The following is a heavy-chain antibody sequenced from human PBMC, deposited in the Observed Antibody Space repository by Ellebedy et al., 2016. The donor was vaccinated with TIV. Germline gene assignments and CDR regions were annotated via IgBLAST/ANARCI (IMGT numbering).Heavy chain of an antibody. CDR2: ISSSGSTT. D-gene: IGHD3-22*01. Sequence: GESLKISCAASGFHFSSYDVNWVRQAPGRGLEWLSYISSSGSTTKYADSVKGRFTISRDNAKNSVYLQMNSLRAEDTAVYYCARDDSSGYPRYFDYWGQGTLVTVSS. V-gene: IGHV3-48*03. CDR3: ARDDSSGYPRYFDY. J-gene: IGHJ4*02. CDR1: GFHFSSYD.